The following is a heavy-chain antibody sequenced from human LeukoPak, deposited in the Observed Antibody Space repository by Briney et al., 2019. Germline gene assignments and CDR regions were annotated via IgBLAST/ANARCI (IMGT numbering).Heavy chain of an antibody. CDR2: ISYDGSHK. CDR1: GFTFSSYA. D-gene: IGHD4-23*01. CDR3: AKDLGWTPGGDAFDI. Sequence: QPGRSLRLSCAASGFTFSSYAMEWVRQAPGKGLEWAALISYDGSHKYYADSVKGRFTISRENSKNTLYLQMNSLRAEDTAVYHCAKDLGWTPGGDAFDIWGQGTMVTVSA. V-gene: IGHV3-30*04. J-gene: IGHJ3*02.